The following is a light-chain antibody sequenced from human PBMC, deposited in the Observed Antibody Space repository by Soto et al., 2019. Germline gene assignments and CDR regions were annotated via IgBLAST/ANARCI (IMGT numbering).Light chain of an antibody. Sequence: EIVLTQSPGTLSPSPGERATLSCRAIQSVSSNYLAWYQQKPGQAPRLLIYGASTRATGIPDRFSGSGSGTDFTLTISRLEPEDSAVYYCQQYGSSPTWTFGQGTKVDIK. CDR3: QQYGSSPTWT. CDR1: QSVSSNY. J-gene: IGKJ1*01. CDR2: GAS. V-gene: IGKV3-20*01.